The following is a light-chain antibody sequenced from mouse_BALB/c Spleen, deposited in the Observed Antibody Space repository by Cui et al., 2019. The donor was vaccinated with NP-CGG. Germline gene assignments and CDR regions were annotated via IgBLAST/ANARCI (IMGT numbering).Light chain of an antibody. CDR1: TGDVTTSNY. CDR3: ALWYSNHWV. V-gene: IGLV1*01. J-gene: IGLJ1*01. Sequence: QAVVTQESALTTSPGETVTLTCRSSTGDVTTSNYANWVQEKSDHLFTGLIGGTNNRAPGVPARFSGSLIGDKAALTITGAQTEDEAIYFCALWYSNHWVFGGGTKLTVL. CDR2: GTN.